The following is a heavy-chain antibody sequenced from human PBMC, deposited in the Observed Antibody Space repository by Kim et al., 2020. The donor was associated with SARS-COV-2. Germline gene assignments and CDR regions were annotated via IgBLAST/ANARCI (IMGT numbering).Heavy chain of an antibody. D-gene: IGHD2-15*01. CDR3: AKGTIVVVVAATTVVDV. J-gene: IGHJ6*02. Sequence: GGSLRLSCAASGFTFSSYAMSWVRQAPGKGLEWVSAISGSGGSTYYADSVKGRFTISRDNSKNTLYLQMNSLRAEDTAVYYCAKGTIVVVVAATTVVDVWGQGTTVTVSS. CDR1: GFTFSSYA. V-gene: IGHV3-23*01. CDR2: ISGSGGST.